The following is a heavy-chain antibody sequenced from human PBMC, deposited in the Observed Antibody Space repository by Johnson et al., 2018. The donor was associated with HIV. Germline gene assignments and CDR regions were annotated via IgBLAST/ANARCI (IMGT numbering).Heavy chain of an antibody. D-gene: IGHD5-18*01. CDR3: AKGEAQEGWIQLQSYAFDF. CDR2: ISNEGEGK. J-gene: IGHJ3*01. Sequence: QVQLVESGGGVVQPGRSLRISCEASGFTFSRYAMHWVRQAPGKGLDWVAVISNEGEGKYYADSVRGRFTLSRDNSRKTLYLQMSNLRTEETAVYYCAKGEAQEGWIQLQSYAFDFWGRGTMVTVSS. V-gene: IGHV3-30*18. CDR1: GFTFSRYA.